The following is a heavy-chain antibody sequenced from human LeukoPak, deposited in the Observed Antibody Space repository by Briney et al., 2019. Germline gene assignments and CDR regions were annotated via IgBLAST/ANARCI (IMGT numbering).Heavy chain of an antibody. V-gene: IGHV4-59*12. D-gene: IGHD3-10*01. J-gene: IGHJ4*02. CDR3: ASSHYYGSGSYYWAPFDY. Sequence: SETLSLTCTVSGGSISSYYWSWIRQPPGKGLEWIGFIYYTGSINYNPSLKSRVTISEDTSKNQFSLKLSSVTAADTALYYCASSHYYGSGSYYWAPFDYWGQGTLVTVSS. CDR2: IYYTGSI. CDR1: GGSISSYY.